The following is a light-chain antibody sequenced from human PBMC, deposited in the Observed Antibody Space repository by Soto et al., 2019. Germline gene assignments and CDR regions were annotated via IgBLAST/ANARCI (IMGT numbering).Light chain of an antibody. Sequence: QSALTQPASVSGSPGQSLTISCTGTSSDVGGYNYVSWYQQHPGKAPKLMIYEVSNRPSGVSNRFSGSKSGNTASLTISGLPAEDEAEYYCSSYTSSSTRVFGGGTKLTVL. CDR1: SSDVGGYNY. V-gene: IGLV2-14*01. CDR3: SSYTSSSTRV. CDR2: EVS. J-gene: IGLJ3*02.